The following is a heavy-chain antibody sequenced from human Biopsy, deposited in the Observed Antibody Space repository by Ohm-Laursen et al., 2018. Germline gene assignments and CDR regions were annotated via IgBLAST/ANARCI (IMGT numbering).Heavy chain of an antibody. CDR2: IIPMLGTV. Sequence: SSVKVSCKASGGTFSKYGISWVRQAPGQGLEWMGGIIPMLGTVQYARRLRGRVTITADTSTSTATMELRSLRPDDTAVYYCATKLTGYFHHWGQGTLVIVSS. V-gene: IGHV1-69*06. CDR1: GGTFSKYG. CDR3: ATKLTGYFHH. D-gene: IGHD3-9*01. J-gene: IGHJ1*01.